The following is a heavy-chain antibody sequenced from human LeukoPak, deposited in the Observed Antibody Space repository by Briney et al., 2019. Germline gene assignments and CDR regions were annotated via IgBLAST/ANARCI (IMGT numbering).Heavy chain of an antibody. Sequence: PGGSLRLSCAVSGFIVTTNYMSWVRQAPGKGLEWVSGINWNADSTGYADSVKGRFTISRDNAKNSLYLQMNSLRAEDTALYYCARGGYYDNSGASDYWGQGTLVTVSS. V-gene: IGHV3-20*04. CDR2: INWNADST. CDR1: GFIVTTNY. D-gene: IGHD3-22*01. CDR3: ARGGYYDNSGASDY. J-gene: IGHJ4*02.